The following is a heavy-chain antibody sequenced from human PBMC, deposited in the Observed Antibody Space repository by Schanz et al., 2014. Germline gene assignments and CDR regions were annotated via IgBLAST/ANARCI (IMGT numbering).Heavy chain of an antibody. CDR1: GFTFSSYT. V-gene: IGHV3-21*01. CDR2: ISSTSTYL. D-gene: IGHD3-16*01. CDR3: ARGTPFLCDY. J-gene: IGHJ4*02. Sequence: EVQLVESGGCLVKPWDSLRLSCAASGFTFSSYTMKWVRQAPGKGLEWVSSISSTSTYLYYADSVKGRFTISRDSARNSLYLQMSSLRAEDTAVYYCARGTPFLCDYWGQGTLVTVSS.